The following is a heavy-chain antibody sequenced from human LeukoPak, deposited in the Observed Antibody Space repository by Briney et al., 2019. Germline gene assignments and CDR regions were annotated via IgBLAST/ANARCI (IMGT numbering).Heavy chain of an antibody. D-gene: IGHD3-3*01. J-gene: IGHJ4*02. CDR3: ARDQYDTWSRRGNFDS. CDR1: GFTFSSYS. Sequence: PGGSLRLSCAASGFTFSSYSMNWVRQAPGKGLEWVSHITASGTAMFYADSVKGRFTISRDNAKNSLYLQMNSLRDEDTAVFYCARDQYDTWSRRGNFDSWGQGTLVIVSS. CDR2: ITASGTAM. V-gene: IGHV3-48*02.